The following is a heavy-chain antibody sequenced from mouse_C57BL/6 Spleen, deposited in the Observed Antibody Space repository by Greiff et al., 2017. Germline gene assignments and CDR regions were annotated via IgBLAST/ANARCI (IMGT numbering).Heavy chain of an antibody. V-gene: IGHV1-22*01. D-gene: IGHD4-1*01. CDR2: INPNNGGT. CDR1: GYTFTDYN. J-gene: IGHJ3*01. Sequence: EVKLVESGPELVKPGASVKMSCKASGYTFTDYNMHWVKQSHGKSLEWIGYINPNNGGTSYNQKFKGKATLTVNKSSSTAYMELRSLTSEDSAVYYCARPSNWDGTWFAYWGQGTLVTVSA. CDR3: ARPSNWDGTWFAY.